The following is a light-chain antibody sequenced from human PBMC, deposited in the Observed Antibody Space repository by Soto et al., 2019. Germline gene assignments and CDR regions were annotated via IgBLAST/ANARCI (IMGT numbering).Light chain of an antibody. V-gene: IGLV1-51*01. CDR2: DNN. CDR1: RSNIGNNF. J-gene: IGLJ2*01. CDR3: ATWDSSLIAGV. Sequence: QSVLTQPPSVSAAPGQKVTISCSGSRSNIGNNFVSWYQHLPGTAPKLLIYDNNKRPSGIPDRFSGTKSGTSATLGITGLQTGDEAHYYCATWDSSLIAGVFGGGTKVTVL.